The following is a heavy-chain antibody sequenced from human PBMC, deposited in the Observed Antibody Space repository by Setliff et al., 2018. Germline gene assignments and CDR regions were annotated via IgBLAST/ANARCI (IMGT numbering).Heavy chain of an antibody. CDR2: LSGDGNA. Sequence: LRLSCATSGFSVSSSDMCWVRQAPGKGLEWISVLSGDGNAYYADSVKGRFTISGDTSKNALYLQMNSLRAEDTAVYYCRLWFGELSRDYWGPGTLVTVSS. J-gene: IGHJ4*02. V-gene: IGHV3-53*01. CDR3: RLWFGELSRDY. CDR1: GFSVSSSD. D-gene: IGHD3-10*01.